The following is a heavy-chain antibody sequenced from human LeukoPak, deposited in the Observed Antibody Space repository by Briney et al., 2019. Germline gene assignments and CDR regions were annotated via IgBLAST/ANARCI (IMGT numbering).Heavy chain of an antibody. V-gene: IGHV1-2*02. CDR1: GYTFTDYY. CDR2: INPKSGGT. Sequence: ASVKVSCKASGYTFTDYYVHWVRQAPGQGLEWMGWINPKSGGTTYAQKFQGRVTMTGDTSISTAFMELSRLRSDDTAMYRCVRGCSTTSCYAYWGQGTLVTVSS. D-gene: IGHD2-2*01. CDR3: VRGCSTTSCYAY. J-gene: IGHJ4*02.